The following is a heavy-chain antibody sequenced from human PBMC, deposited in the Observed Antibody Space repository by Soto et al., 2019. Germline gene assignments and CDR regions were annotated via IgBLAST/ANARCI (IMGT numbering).Heavy chain of an antibody. CDR2: IIPILGIA. V-gene: IGHV1-69*02. J-gene: IGHJ6*02. CDR3: ARNYYYYGMDV. Sequence: QVQLVQSGAEVKKPGSSVKVSCKASGGTFSSYTISWVRQAPGQGLEWMGRIIPILGIANYAQKFQGRVTITADKSTSTAYMELSSLRSEDTAVDYCARNYYYYGMDVWGQGTTVTVSS. CDR1: GGTFSSYT.